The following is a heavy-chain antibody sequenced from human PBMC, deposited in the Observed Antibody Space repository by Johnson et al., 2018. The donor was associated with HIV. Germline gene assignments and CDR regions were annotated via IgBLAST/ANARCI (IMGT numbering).Heavy chain of an antibody. J-gene: IGHJ3*02. D-gene: IGHD6-13*01. CDR1: GFTFSSYA. CDR3: AISPEYSSSLLGAFAI. Sequence: QVQLVESGGGVVQPGRSLRLSCAASGFTFSSYAMHWVRQAPGKGLEWVAVISYDGSNKYYADSVKGRFTISRDNYKNTLYLQMNSLRAEDTAVYSCAISPEYSSSLLGAFAICVQWTMVTVSS. V-gene: IGHV3-30-3*01. CDR2: ISYDGSNK.